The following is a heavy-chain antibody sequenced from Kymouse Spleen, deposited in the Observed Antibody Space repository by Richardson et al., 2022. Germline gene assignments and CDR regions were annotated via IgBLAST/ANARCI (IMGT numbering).Heavy chain of an antibody. V-gene: IGHV4-34*01. CDR2: INHSGST. CDR3: ARVDTAMVLYYYYGMDV. Sequence: QVQLQQWGAGLLKPSETLSLTCAVYGGSFSGYYWSWIRQPPGKGLEWIGEINHSGSTNYNPSLKSRVTISVDTSKNQFSLKLSSVTAADTAVYYCARVDTAMVLYYYYGMDVWGQGTTVTVSS. CDR1: GGSFSGYY. J-gene: IGHJ6*02. D-gene: IGHD5-18,IGHD5-18*01.